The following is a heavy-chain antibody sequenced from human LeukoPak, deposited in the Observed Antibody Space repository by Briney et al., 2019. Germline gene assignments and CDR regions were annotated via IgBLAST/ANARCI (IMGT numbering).Heavy chain of an antibody. D-gene: IGHD3-3*01. V-gene: IGHV3-11*04. CDR1: GFTFSDYY. CDR2: ISGSGSTI. CDR3: ARERGYDFWSGSRVLFVL. J-gene: IGHJ4*02. Sequence: GGSLRLSCAASGFTFSDYYMSWIRQAPGKGLGWVSYISGSGSTIKYADSVKGRFTISRDNAKNSLYLQMNSLRGEDTAVYYCARERGYDFWSGSRVLFVLWGQGTLVTVSS.